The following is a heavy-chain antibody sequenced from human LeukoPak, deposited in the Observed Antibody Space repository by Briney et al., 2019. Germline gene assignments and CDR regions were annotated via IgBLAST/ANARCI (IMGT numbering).Heavy chain of an antibody. Sequence: PSETLSLTCAVYGGPFSDYYWSWIRQPPGKGLEWIGKINHSGSTNYSPSLKSRVTISIDTSKNQFSLKLNSMTAADTAVYYCARAEGARDGYNYPGPFYFDYWGHGTLVTVSS. V-gene: IGHV4-34*01. J-gene: IGHJ4*01. CDR1: GGPFSDYY. CDR3: ARAEGARDGYNYPGPFYFDY. D-gene: IGHD5-24*01. CDR2: INHSGST.